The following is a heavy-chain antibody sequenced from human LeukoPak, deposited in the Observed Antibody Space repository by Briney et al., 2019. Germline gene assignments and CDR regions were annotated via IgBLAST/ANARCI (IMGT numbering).Heavy chain of an antibody. Sequence: KASETLSLTCTVSGGSISSSSYYWGWIRQPPGKGLEWIGSIYYSGSTYYNPSLKSRVTISVDTSKNQFSLKLSSVTAADTAVYYCARETSRYFDWLSTNFDYWGQGTLVTVSS. CDR1: GGSISSSSYY. V-gene: IGHV4-39*07. CDR2: IYYSGST. J-gene: IGHJ4*02. CDR3: ARETSRYFDWLSTNFDY. D-gene: IGHD3-9*01.